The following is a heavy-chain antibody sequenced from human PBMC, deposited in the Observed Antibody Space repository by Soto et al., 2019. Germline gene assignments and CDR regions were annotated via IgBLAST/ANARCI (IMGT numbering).Heavy chain of an antibody. J-gene: IGHJ4*02. D-gene: IGHD3-10*01. CDR2: INPSADTT. CDR3: VRRTAGVNYLDY. Sequence: QVQLVQSGAEVKKPGASVKLSCKTSGYTFISYYVHWVRQAPGQGLECMGIINPSADTTYYSQKFQGRVTMTTDASTRTVYRDLSSLRSENTAMYYCVRRTAGVNYLDYWGQGTQVTVSS. V-gene: IGHV1-46*01. CDR1: GYTFISYY.